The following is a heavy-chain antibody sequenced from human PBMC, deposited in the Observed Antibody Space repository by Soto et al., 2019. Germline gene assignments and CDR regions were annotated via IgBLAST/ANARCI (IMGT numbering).Heavy chain of an antibody. CDR1: GYSISSGYY. Sequence: SETLSLTCAVSGYSISSGYYWGWIRQPPGKGLERIGSIYYSGSTYYNPSLKSRVTISVDTSKNQFSLKLSSVTAADTAVYYCARGSYGMDVWGQGTTVTVSS. CDR2: IYYSGST. CDR3: ARGSYGMDV. D-gene: IGHD3-10*01. V-gene: IGHV4-38-2*01. J-gene: IGHJ6*02.